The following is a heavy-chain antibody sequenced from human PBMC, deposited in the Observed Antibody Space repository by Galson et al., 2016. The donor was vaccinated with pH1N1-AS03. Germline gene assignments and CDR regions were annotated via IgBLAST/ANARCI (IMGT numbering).Heavy chain of an antibody. V-gene: IGHV3-64*01. CDR1: GFTFSSYA. J-gene: IGHJ4*02. D-gene: IGHD6-13*01. CDR3: ARGPGSYSNYWFPPPDY. CDR2: ISGNGFST. Sequence: SLRLSCAASGFTFSSYAMFWVRQAPGKGLEYVSAISGNGFSTYYASYVKDRFTISRDNSKNTLFLQMGSLRPEDMAVYYCARGPGSYSNYWFPPPDYWGQGTLVTVSS.